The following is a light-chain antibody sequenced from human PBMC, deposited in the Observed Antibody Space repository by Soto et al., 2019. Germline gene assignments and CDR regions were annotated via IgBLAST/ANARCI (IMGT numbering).Light chain of an antibody. CDR1: QSVSSNF. J-gene: IGKJ5*01. CDR3: QQYGSSPIT. CDR2: GAS. V-gene: IGKV3-20*01. Sequence: EIVLTHAPGTLSLYPGERATLSCRASQSVSSNFLAWYQQEPGQAPRLLIYGASSRATGIPDRFSGSGSGTDFTLTISRLEPEDFAVYYCQQYGSSPITFGQGTRLEIK.